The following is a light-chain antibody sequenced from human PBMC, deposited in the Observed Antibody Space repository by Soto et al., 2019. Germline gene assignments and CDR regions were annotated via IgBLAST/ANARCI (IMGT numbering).Light chain of an antibody. Sequence: DIQMTQSPSSLSASVGDRVTITCRASQSISSYLNWYQQKPVKAPKLLIYAASSLQSGVPSRFSGSGSGTDFTLTIISLQPEEFATYDCQQSYSTPYTFGQGTTLQIK. CDR3: QQSYSTPYT. CDR2: AAS. J-gene: IGKJ2*01. V-gene: IGKV1-39*01. CDR1: QSISSY.